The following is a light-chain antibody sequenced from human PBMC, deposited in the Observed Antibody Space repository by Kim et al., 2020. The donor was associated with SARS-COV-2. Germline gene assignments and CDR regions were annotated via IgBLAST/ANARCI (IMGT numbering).Light chain of an antibody. J-gene: IGKJ1*01. CDR3: QQYNNWPRT. V-gene: IGKV3-15*01. CDR2: GAS. CDR1: QSVSNN. Sequence: EIVMTQSPATLSVSPGERATLSCRASQSVSNNLAWYQQKPGQAPRLLIYGASNWATGIPARFSGSGSGTEFTLTISSLQSEDFAIYYCQQYNNWPRTFGQGTKVDIK.